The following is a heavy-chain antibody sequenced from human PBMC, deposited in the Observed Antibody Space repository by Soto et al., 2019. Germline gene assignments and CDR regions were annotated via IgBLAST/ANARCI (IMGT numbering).Heavy chain of an antibody. D-gene: IGHD1-1*01. J-gene: IGHJ4*02. CDR1: GYTFTSYG. CDR2: ISAHNGNT. CDR3: ARGRYGDY. V-gene: IGHV1-18*01. Sequence: QVHLVQSGAEVKKPGASVKVSCKGSGYTFTSYGITWVRQAPGQGLEWMGWISAHNGNTNYAQKFQGRVTVTRDTSTSTAYRELRRLRSDDTAVYYCARGRYGDYWGQGALVTVSS.